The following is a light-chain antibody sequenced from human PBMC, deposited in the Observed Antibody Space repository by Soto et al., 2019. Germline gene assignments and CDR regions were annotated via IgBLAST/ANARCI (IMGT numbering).Light chain of an antibody. CDR2: KGS. J-gene: IGLJ1*01. CDR1: NSDVGSYNL. V-gene: IGLV2-23*01. CDR3: FSYAGSIAFYV. Sequence: QSALTRPVSVSGSRGQSIPLSCTGTNSDVGSYNLVSWYQQHPGKAPKLVIYKGSERPSGVSNRFSGSKSGNTASLTISGLQAEDEADYYCFSYAGSIAFYVSGTGTKVIVL.